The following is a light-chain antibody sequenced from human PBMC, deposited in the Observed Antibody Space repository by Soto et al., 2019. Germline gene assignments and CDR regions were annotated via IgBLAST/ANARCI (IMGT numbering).Light chain of an antibody. J-gene: IGLJ1*01. Sequence: QSALTQPASVSGSPGQSITISCTGTSSDIGGYVSWYQQYPGKAPKIMIYDLTNRPSGVSNRFSGSKSGDTASLTISGLQAEDEADYYCSSPTSSYTVIFGTGTQLTVL. CDR3: SSPTSSYTVI. CDR1: SSDIGGY. V-gene: IGLV2-14*01. CDR2: DLT.